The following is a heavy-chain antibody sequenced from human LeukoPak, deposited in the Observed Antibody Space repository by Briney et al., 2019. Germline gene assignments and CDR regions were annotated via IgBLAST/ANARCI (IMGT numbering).Heavy chain of an antibody. CDR3: ARTLGDFWNMDV. V-gene: IGHV1-46*01. CDR1: VYTCTSYY. Sequence: ASVKVSCKASVYTCTSYYMHWVRQAPGQGLEWMGIINPSGGSTSYAQKFQGRVTMTRDTSTSTVYMELSSLRSEDTAVYYCARTLGDFWNMDVWGQGTTVTVSS. CDR2: INPSGGST. D-gene: IGHD3-3*01. J-gene: IGHJ6*02.